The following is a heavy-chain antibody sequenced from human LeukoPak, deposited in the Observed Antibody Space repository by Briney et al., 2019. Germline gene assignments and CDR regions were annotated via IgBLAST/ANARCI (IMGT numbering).Heavy chain of an antibody. CDR2: IYYSGST. Sequence: SESLSLTCTVSGGPISSYYWSWIRQPPGKGLEWIGYIYYSGSTNYNPSLKSRVTISVDTSKNQFSLKLSSVTAADTAVYYCARGGGSYQDFDYWGQGTLVTVSS. J-gene: IGHJ4*02. CDR3: ARGGGSYQDFDY. V-gene: IGHV4-59*01. CDR1: GGPISSYY. D-gene: IGHD1-26*01.